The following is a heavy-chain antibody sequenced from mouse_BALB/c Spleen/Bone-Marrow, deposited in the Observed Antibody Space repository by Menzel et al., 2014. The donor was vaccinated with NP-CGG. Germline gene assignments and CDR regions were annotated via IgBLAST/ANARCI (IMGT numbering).Heavy chain of an antibody. V-gene: IGHV5-17*02. D-gene: IGHD2-4*01. CDR3: TRKGALITHYYAMDY. Sequence: VQLQQSGGGLVQPGGSRKLSCAASGFTFSSFGMHWVRQAPEKGLGGVAYISSGSSTIYCADTVKGRFTISRDNPKXTLFLQMTSLRSEDTAMYYCTRKGALITHYYAMDYWGQGTSVTVSS. CDR2: ISSGSSTI. J-gene: IGHJ4*01. CDR1: GFTFSSFG.